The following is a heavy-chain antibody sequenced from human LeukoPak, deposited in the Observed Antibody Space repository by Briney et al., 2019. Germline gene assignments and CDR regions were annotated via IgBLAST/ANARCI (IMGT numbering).Heavy chain of an antibody. D-gene: IGHD6-19*01. CDR1: GYTFTSCG. J-gene: IGHJ6*02. CDR3: ARAVTGSGWSMDYYYYYGMDV. CDR2: ISAYNGNT. V-gene: IGHV1-18*01. Sequence: ASVKVSCKASGYTFTSCGISWVRQAPGQGLEWMGWISAYNGNTNYAQKLQGRVTMTTDTSTSTAYMELRSLRSDDTAVYYSARAVTGSGWSMDYYYYYGMDVWGQGTTVTVSS.